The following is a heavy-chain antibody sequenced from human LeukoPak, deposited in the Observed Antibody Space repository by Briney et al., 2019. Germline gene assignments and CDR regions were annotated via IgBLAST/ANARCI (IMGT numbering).Heavy chain of an antibody. CDR3: ARDGIAAAGSWFDP. D-gene: IGHD6-13*01. J-gene: IGHJ5*02. CDR2: INHSGST. Sequence: SETLSHTCAVYGGSFSGYYWSWILQPPGHGLEWIGEINHSGSTNYNPSLKSRVTISVDTSKNQFSLKLSSVTAADTAVYYCARDGIAAAGSWFDPWGQGTLVTVSS. CDR1: GGSFSGYY. V-gene: IGHV4-34*01.